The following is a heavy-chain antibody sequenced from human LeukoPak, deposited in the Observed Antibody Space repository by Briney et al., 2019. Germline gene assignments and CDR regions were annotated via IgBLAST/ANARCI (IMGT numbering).Heavy chain of an antibody. V-gene: IGHV1-24*01. J-gene: IGHJ4*02. CDR3: ATDWTRSSSSWYSFDY. CDR2: FDPEDGET. D-gene: IGHD6-13*01. CDR1: GYTLTELS. Sequence: ASVKVPCKVSGYTLTELSMHWVRQAPGKGLEWMGGFDPEDGETIYAQKFQGRVTMTEDTSTDTAYMELSSLRSEDTAVYYCATDWTRSSSSWYSFDYWGQGTLVTVSS.